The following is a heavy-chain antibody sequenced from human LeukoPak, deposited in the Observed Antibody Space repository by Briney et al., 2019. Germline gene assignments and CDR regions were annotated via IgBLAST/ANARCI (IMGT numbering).Heavy chain of an antibody. CDR3: ARPNITSYYDSRGYDAFDV. CDR2: IYPGDSDT. Sequence: GESLKISCKGSGYTFTTNWIGWVRQMPGKGLEWMGIIYPGDSDTRYSPSFQGQVTISADKSVSIAYLQWSSLKASDTAMYYCARPNITSYYDSRGYDAFDVWGQGTMVIVSS. CDR1: GYTFTTNW. D-gene: IGHD3-22*01. V-gene: IGHV5-51*01. J-gene: IGHJ3*01.